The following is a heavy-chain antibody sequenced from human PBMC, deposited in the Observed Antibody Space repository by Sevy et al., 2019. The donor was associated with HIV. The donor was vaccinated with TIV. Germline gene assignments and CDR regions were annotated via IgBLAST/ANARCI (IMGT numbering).Heavy chain of an antibody. J-gene: IGHJ4*02. D-gene: IGHD6-19*01. V-gene: IGHV4-38-2*01. CDR1: GYTINSDYY. CDR3: ARAIGTQVAGLYYFDY. CDR2: IYHSGYS. Sequence: SETLSLTCAVSGYTINSDYYWGWFRQPPGKGLEWIGSIYHSGYSSYNQSLKSRVTISVDTSKNQFSLKLSSVISADTAVFYCARAIGTQVAGLYYFDYWGQGTLVTVSS.